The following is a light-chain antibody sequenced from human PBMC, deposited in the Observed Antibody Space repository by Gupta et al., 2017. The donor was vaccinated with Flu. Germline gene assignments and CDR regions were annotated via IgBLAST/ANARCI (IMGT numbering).Light chain of an antibody. Sequence: DIVMTQSPLSLPVNPGEPASISCRSSKSLLHSNGYNYLDWYLQKPGQSPQLLIYLGSNRASGVPDRFSGSGSGTDFTLKISRVEAEDVGVYYCMQALQTPITFGQGTRLEIK. CDR3: MQALQTPIT. CDR2: LGS. J-gene: IGKJ5*01. CDR1: KSLLHSNGYNY. V-gene: IGKV2-28*01.